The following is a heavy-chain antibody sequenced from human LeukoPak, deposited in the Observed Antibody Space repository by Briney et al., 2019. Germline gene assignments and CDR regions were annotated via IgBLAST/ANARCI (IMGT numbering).Heavy chain of an antibody. CDR3: VKDIRGRAQQPQLFDY. CDR2: ISYDGRKK. CDR1: GFTFRNYP. V-gene: IGHV3-30*04. D-gene: IGHD3-10*01. J-gene: IGHJ4*02. Sequence: GGSLRLSCAASGFTFRNYPMHWVRQAPGKGLEWVALISYDGRKKFYADSAKDRFSISRDNSKNTLYLQLNSLRAEDTAVYYCVKDIRGRAQQPQLFDYWGQGTLVTVSS.